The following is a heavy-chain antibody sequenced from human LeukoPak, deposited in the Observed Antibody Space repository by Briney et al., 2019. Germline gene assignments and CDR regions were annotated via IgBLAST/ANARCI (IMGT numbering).Heavy chain of an antibody. V-gene: IGHV4-59*08. Sequence: PETLSLTCTVSGGSISSYYWSWIRQPPGKGLEWIGYIYYSGSTNYNPSLKSRVTISVDTSKNQFSLKLSSVTAADTAVYYCARHAFWSGWFDPWGQGALVTVSS. CDR2: IYYSGST. D-gene: IGHD2-8*02. J-gene: IGHJ5*02. CDR3: ARHAFWSGWFDP. CDR1: GGSISSYY.